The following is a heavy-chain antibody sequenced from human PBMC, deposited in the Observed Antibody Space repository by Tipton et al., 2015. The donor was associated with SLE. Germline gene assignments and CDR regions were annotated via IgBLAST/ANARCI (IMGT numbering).Heavy chain of an antibody. CDR2: VDHSGST. D-gene: IGHD4-17*01. Sequence: TLSLTCAVYGGSFSGYHWGWVRQPPGKGLGWIGEVDHSGSTNYNTSLKSRVTISVDTSKKQFSPKLRSVTAADTAGYHCARHDYGLPFDDCGQGTRVTVSP. V-gene: IGHV4-34*01. J-gene: IGHJ4*02. CDR1: GGSFSGYH. CDR3: ARHDYGLPFDD.